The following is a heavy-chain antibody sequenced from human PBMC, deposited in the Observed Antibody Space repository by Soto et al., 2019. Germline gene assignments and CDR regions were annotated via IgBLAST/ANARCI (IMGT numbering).Heavy chain of an antibody. CDR3: ARDSIAAAGSRYFDY. V-gene: IGHV1-3*01. CDR2: INAGNGNT. CDR1: GYTFTSYA. Sequence: ASVKVSCKASGYTFTSYAMHWVRQAPGQRLEWMGWINAGNGNTKYSQKFQGRVTITRDTSASTAYMELSSLRSEDTAVYYCARDSIAAAGSRYFDYWGQGTLVTVSS. D-gene: IGHD6-13*01. J-gene: IGHJ4*02.